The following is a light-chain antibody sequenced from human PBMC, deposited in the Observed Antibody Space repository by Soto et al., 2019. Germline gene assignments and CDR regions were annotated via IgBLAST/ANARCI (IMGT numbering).Light chain of an antibody. V-gene: IGLV1-40*01. J-gene: IGLJ1*01. Sequence: QSVLTQPPSVSGAPGQRVTISCTGSSSNIGAGYDVHWYQQLPGTAPKLLIYGNNNRPSGVSDRFSGSKSGTSASLAITGLRAEDEADYYCQSYASSPSAKFVFGTGTKVTVL. CDR3: QSYASSPSAKFV. CDR1: SSNIGAGYD. CDR2: GNN.